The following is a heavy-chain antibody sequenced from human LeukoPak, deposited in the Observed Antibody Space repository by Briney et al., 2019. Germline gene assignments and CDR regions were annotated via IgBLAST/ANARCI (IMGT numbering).Heavy chain of an antibody. J-gene: IGHJ5*02. CDR2: INPDSGGT. V-gene: IGHV1-2*02. CDR1: GYTFTGYY. Sequence: GASVKVSCKASGYTFTGYYIHWVRQAPGQGPEWMGWINPDSGGTNYAPKFQGRVTMSRDTSISTAYMELSRLRSDDTAVYYCARGDDYYDTWGQGTLVTVSS. CDR3: ARGDDYYDT. D-gene: IGHD3-22*01.